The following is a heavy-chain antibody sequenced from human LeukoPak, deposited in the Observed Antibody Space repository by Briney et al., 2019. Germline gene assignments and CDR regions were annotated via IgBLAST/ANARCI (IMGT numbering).Heavy chain of an antibody. CDR2: ISSSSSYI. CDR3: ARGITCYYDSSGYYYGY. CDR1: GFTFSSYS. Sequence: GGSLRLSCAASGFTFSSYSMNWVRQAPGKGLEWVSSISSSSSYIYYADSVKGRFTISRDNAKNSLYLQMNSLRAEDTAVYYCARGITCYYDSSGYYYGYWGQGTLVTVSS. J-gene: IGHJ4*02. D-gene: IGHD3-22*01. V-gene: IGHV3-21*01.